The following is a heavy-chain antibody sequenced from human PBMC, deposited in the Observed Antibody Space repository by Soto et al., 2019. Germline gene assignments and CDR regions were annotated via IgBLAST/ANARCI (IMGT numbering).Heavy chain of an antibody. CDR3: VRGGSNYAS. V-gene: IGHV3-7*01. CDR2: IKPDESEK. D-gene: IGHD4-4*01. Sequence: VGSLRLSCTASGFTFSDSWMTWVRQAPGKGLEWVARIKPDESEKKYADSVKGRFSISRDNAKNSMYLQMDSLRGEDTAVYYCVRGGSNYASWGQGTLVTVSS. J-gene: IGHJ5*02. CDR1: GFTFSDSW.